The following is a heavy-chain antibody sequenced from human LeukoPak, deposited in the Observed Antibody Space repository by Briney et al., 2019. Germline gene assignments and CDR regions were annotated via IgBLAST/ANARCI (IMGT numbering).Heavy chain of an antibody. V-gene: IGHV3-NL1*01. D-gene: IGHD6-19*01. CDR3: AKERNLEIAVAGMIFHY. J-gene: IGHJ4*02. CDR1: GFTFSSYG. CDR2: IYSGGDT. Sequence: GGSLRLSCAASGFTFSSYGMHWVRQAPGKGLEWVSVIYSGGDTYYADSVKGRFTISRDNSKNMIYLEMISLKAEDTAVYYCAKERNLEIAVAGMIFHYWGQGTLVTVSS.